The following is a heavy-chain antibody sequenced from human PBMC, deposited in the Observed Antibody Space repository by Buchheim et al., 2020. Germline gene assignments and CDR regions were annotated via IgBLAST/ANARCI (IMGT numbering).Heavy chain of an antibody. Sequence: QVQLVESGGGVVQPGRSLRLSCAASGFTFSSYGMHWVRQAPGKGLEWVAVISYDGSNKYYADSVKGRFTTSRDNSKNTLYLQMNSLRAEDTAVYYCAKDYGERAFDYWGQGTL. D-gene: IGHD1-1*01. V-gene: IGHV3-30*18. CDR2: ISYDGSNK. CDR1: GFTFSSYG. J-gene: IGHJ4*02. CDR3: AKDYGERAFDY.